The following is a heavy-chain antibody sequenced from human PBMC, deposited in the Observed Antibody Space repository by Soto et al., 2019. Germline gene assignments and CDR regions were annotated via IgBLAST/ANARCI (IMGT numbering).Heavy chain of an antibody. Sequence: GGFLRLSCAASGFTFSSYGMHWVRQAPGKGLEWVAVISYDGSNKYYADSVKGRFTISRDNSKNTLYLQMNSLRAEDTAVYYCAKEATISLTYYFDYWGQGTLVTVSS. CDR3: AKEATISLTYYFDY. J-gene: IGHJ4*02. CDR1: GFTFSSYG. D-gene: IGHD5-12*01. V-gene: IGHV3-30*18. CDR2: ISYDGSNK.